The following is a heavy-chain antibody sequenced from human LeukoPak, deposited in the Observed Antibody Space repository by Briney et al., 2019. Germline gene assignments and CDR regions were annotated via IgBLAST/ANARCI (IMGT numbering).Heavy chain of an antibody. V-gene: IGHV3-9*01. D-gene: IGHD6-19*01. Sequence: PGGSLRLSCAASGFTFDDYAMHWVRQAPGKGLEWVSGISWNSGSIGYADSVKGRFTISRDNAKNSLYLQMNSLRAEDTALYYCAKDITPYSSGWYLGFDYWGRGTLVTVSS. CDR1: GFTFDDYA. CDR2: ISWNSGSI. CDR3: AKDITPYSSGWYLGFDY. J-gene: IGHJ4*02.